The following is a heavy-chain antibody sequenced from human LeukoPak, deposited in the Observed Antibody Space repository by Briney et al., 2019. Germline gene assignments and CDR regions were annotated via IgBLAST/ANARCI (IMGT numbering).Heavy chain of an antibody. CDR3: AGAEGGSGSNPDDAFDI. J-gene: IGHJ3*02. D-gene: IGHD5-12*01. V-gene: IGHV4-34*01. CDR2: INHSGST. Sequence: SETLSLTCAVYGGSFSGYYWSWIRQPPGKGLEWIGEINHSGSTNYNPSLKSRVTISVDTSKNQFSLKLSSVTAADTAVYYCAGAEGGSGSNPDDAFDIWGQGTMVTVSS. CDR1: GGSFSGYY.